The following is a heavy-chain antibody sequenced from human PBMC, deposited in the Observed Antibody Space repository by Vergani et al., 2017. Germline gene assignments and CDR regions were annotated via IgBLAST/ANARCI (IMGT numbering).Heavy chain of an antibody. J-gene: IGHJ4*02. CDR3: ARVDTGDGYNW. D-gene: IGHD5-24*01. CDR2: INHSGST. CDR1: GGSISSSNW. V-gene: IGHV4-4*02. Sequence: QVQLQESGPGLVKPSGTLSLTCAVSGGSISSSNWWSWVRQPPGKGLEWIGEINHSGSTNYNPSLKSRVTISVDTSKNQFSLKLSSVTAADTAVYYCARVDTGDGYNWWGQGTLVTVSS.